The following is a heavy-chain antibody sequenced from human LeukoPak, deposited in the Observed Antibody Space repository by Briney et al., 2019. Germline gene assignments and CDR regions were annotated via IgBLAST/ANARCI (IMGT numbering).Heavy chain of an antibody. V-gene: IGHV3-48*03. Sequence: GGSLRLSCAASGFTFSSYEMKWVRQGPGEGVDWVSYISSSGSKIYYADSVKGRFTIYRENDKNSLYLQMNSLRAEDTAVYYCARLGSYYDSRGAFYIWGQGTMVPVSS. CDR3: ARLGSYYDSRGAFYI. CDR2: ISSSGSKI. D-gene: IGHD3-22*01. CDR1: GFTFSSYE. J-gene: IGHJ3*02.